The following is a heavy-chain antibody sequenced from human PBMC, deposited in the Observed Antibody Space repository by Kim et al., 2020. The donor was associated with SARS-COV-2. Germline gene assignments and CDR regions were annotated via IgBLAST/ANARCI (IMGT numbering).Heavy chain of an antibody. CDR2: ISYDGSNK. D-gene: IGHD1-26*01. V-gene: IGHV3-30*04. Sequence: GGSLRLSCAASGFTFSSYAMHWVRQAPGKGLEWVAVISYDGSNKYYADSVKGRFTISRDNSKNTLYLQMNSLRAEDTAVYYCARDEGGGSYWSYFDYWGQGTLVTVSS. CDR1: GFTFSSYA. J-gene: IGHJ4*02. CDR3: ARDEGGGSYWSYFDY.